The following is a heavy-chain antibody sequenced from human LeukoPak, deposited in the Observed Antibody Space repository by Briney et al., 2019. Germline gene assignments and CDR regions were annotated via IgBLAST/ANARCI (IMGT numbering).Heavy chain of an antibody. J-gene: IGHJ4*02. D-gene: IGHD3-10*01. CDR2: INPNSGGT. CDR1: GYTFTGYY. V-gene: IGHV1-2*02. CDR3: ARGWSYYGSGSYYIEPHFDY. Sequence: ASVKVSCKASGYTFTGYYMHWVRQAPGQGLEWMGWINPNSGGTNYAQKFQGRVTMTRDTSISTAYMELSRLRSDDTAVYYCARGWSYYGSGSYYIEPHFDYWGQGTLVTVSS.